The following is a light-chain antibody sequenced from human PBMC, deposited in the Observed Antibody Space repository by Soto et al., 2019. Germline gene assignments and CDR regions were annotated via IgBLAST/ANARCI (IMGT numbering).Light chain of an antibody. CDR3: QLRSSWPPYT. CDR2: DAS. Sequence: EIVLTQSPATLSLSPGEGASLSCRASQSVGTYMAWYQHKPGQAPRLLIYDASNRATGIPARFSGSGSGTNFTLTISSLEPADFALYFCQLRSSWPPYTFAQGTKLGIK. J-gene: IGKJ2*01. CDR1: QSVGTY. V-gene: IGKV3-11*01.